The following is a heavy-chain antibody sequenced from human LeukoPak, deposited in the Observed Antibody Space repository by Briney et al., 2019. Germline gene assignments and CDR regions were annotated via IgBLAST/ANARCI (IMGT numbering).Heavy chain of an antibody. CDR3: ARDRIGGYFDY. J-gene: IGHJ4*02. CDR2: ISSSSNYI. CDR1: GFTFSSYS. Sequence: GSLRLSCAASGFTFSSYSMNWVRQAPGKGLEWVSSISSSSNYIYYTDSVKGRFTISRDNAKNSLYLQMNSLRAEDTAVYYCARDRIGGYFDYWGQGTLVTVSS. D-gene: IGHD4-23*01. V-gene: IGHV3-21*01.